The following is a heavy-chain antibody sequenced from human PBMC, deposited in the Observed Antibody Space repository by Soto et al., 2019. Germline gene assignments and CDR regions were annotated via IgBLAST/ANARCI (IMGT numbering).Heavy chain of an antibody. J-gene: IGHJ4*02. D-gene: IGHD3-3*01. CDR3: ARGYNFWSGYYDY. CDR2: ISYDGSNK. Sequence: PGGSLRLSCAASGFTFSSYAMDWVRQAPGKGLEWVAVISYDGSNKYYADSVKGRFTISRDNSKNTLYLQMNSLRAEDTAVYYCARGYNFWSGYYDYWGQGTLVTVSS. V-gene: IGHV3-30-3*01. CDR1: GFTFSSYA.